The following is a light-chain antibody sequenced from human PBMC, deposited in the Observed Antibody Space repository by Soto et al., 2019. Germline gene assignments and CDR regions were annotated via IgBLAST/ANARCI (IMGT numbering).Light chain of an antibody. Sequence: EIVLTQSPGTLSLSPGERATLSCRASQSVSSSYLAWYQQKPGRAPRLLIYGASNRATGIPDRFSGSGSGSDFTLTICRLEPEDFAVYYCQQYGSSPWTSGQGTKVDIK. CDR3: QQYGSSPWT. CDR1: QSVSSSY. V-gene: IGKV3-20*01. J-gene: IGKJ1*01. CDR2: GAS.